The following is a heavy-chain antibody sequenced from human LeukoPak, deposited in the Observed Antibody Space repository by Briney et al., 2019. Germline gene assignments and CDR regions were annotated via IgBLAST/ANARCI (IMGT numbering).Heavy chain of an antibody. CDR2: IYHSGST. D-gene: IGHD6-13*01. CDR3: ARALAAAGRGFDY. CDR1: GGSISSSNW. Sequence: SETLSLTCAVSGGSISSSNWWSWVRQPPGKRLEWIGEIYHSGSTNYNPSLKSRVTISVDKSKNQFSLKLSSVTAADTAVYYCARALAAAGRGFDYWGQGTLVTVSS. J-gene: IGHJ4*02. V-gene: IGHV4-4*02.